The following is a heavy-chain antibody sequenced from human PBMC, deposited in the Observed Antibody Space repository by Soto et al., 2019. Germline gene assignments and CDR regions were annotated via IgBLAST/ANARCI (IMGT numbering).Heavy chain of an antibody. J-gene: IGHJ4*02. CDR2: ISGSGGSK. CDR3: AKEGLRSSSWYDY. Sequence: GGSLRLSCAASGFTFSSYAMSWVRQAPGKGLEWVSAISGSGGSKYYAETVKGRFTISRDNSKNTLYLQMNSLRAEDTAVYYCAKEGLRSSSWYDYWGQGTLVTVSS. CDR1: GFTFSSYA. D-gene: IGHD6-13*01. V-gene: IGHV3-23*01.